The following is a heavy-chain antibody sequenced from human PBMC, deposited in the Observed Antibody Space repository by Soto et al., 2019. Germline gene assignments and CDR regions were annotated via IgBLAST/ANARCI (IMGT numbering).Heavy chain of an antibody. CDR3: ARGDRGAFDL. D-gene: IGHD1-26*01. CDR1: GFTFSYYW. CDR2: IHGDGSST. J-gene: IGHJ3*01. Sequence: EVQLVESGGGLVQPGESLRLSCAASGFTFSYYWMHWVRQAPGKGLVWVSRIHGDGSSTTYADSVKGRFSISRDNARNTVYLQMNSLRAEDTAVYYCARGDRGAFDLWGQGTVLTVSS. V-gene: IGHV3-74*01.